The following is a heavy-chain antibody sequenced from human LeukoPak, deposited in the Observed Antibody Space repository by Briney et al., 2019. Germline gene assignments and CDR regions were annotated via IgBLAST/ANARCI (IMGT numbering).Heavy chain of an antibody. J-gene: IGHJ3*01. CDR3: ARPNITSYYDSRGYDAFDV. D-gene: IGHD3-22*01. CDR1: GYKFNAYW. Sequence: PGDSLKISCKGSGYKFNAYWIAWVRQMPGKGLEWMEVTYPDDSDTRYSPSLQGHVTISADKSVSIAYLQWSSLKASDTAMYYCARPNITSYYDSRGYDAFDVWGQGTMVIVSS. CDR2: TYPDDSDT. V-gene: IGHV5-51*01.